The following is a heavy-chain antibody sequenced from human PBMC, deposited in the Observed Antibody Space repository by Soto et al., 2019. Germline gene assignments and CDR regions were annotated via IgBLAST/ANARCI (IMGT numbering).Heavy chain of an antibody. CDR1: GGSISSYY. Sequence: SETLSLTCTVSGGSISSYYWSWIRQPPGKGLEWIGYIYYSGSTNYNPSLKSRVTISVDTSKNQFSLKLSSVTAADTAVYYCARASLTGGVDYWGQGTLVTVSS. V-gene: IGHV4-59*01. J-gene: IGHJ4*02. CDR3: ARASLTGGVDY. CDR2: IYYSGST. D-gene: IGHD3-10*01.